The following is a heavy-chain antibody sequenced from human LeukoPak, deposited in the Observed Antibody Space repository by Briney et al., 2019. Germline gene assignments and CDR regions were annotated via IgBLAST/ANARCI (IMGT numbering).Heavy chain of an antibody. D-gene: IGHD3-22*01. CDR2: ISAYNGNT. V-gene: IGHV1-18*01. CDR3: ARRGRASYYYDSSHIDY. CDR1: GYTFTSYG. J-gene: IGHJ4*02. Sequence: ASVKVSCKASGYTFTSYGISWVRQAPGQGLEWVGWISAYNGNTNYAQKLQGRVTMTTDTSTSTAYMELRSLRSDDTAVYYCARRGRASYYYDSSHIDYWGQGTLVTVSS.